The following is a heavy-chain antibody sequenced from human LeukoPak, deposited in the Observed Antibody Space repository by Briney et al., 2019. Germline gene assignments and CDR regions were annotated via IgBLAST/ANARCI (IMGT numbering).Heavy chain of an antibody. CDR1: GFTFSSYW. CDR3: ARHLSGVTGYTYGRGIDY. CDR2: IKKDGSEK. Sequence: GGSLRLSCAASGFTFSSYWMSWVRQAPGKGLEWVANIKKDGSEKYYVDSVKGRFTISRDNAKTPLYLQMNSLRAEDTAVYYCARHLSGVTGYTYGRGIDYWGQGTLVTVSS. V-gene: IGHV3-7*01. J-gene: IGHJ4*02. D-gene: IGHD5-18*01.